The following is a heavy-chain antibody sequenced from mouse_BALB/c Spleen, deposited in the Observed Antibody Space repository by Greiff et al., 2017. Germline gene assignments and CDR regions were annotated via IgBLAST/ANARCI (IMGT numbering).Heavy chain of an antibody. D-gene: IGHD2-2*01. Sequence: DVMLVESGGGLVQPGGSLKLSCAASGFTFSSYTMSWVRQTPEKRLEWVAYISNGGGSTYYPDTVKGRFTISRDNAKNTLYLQMSSLKSEDTAMYYCARHAAYGYAMDYWGQGTSVTVSS. CDR2: ISNGGGST. CDR1: GFTFSSYT. J-gene: IGHJ4*01. V-gene: IGHV5-12-2*01. CDR3: ARHAAYGYAMDY.